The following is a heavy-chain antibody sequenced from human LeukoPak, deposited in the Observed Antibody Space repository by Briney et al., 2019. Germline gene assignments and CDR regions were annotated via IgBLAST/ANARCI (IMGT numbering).Heavy chain of an antibody. V-gene: IGHV3-23*01. J-gene: IGHJ4*02. D-gene: IGHD1-7*01. CDR1: GFTFSSYG. CDR3: ARDYWWNYDY. Sequence: GGSLRLSCAASGFTFSSYGMSWVRQAPGKGLEWVSVISGSGDSTNYADSVRGRFTISRDNSKNTLYLQMNSLRAEDTAVYYCARDYWWNYDYWGQGTLVTVSS. CDR2: ISGSGDST.